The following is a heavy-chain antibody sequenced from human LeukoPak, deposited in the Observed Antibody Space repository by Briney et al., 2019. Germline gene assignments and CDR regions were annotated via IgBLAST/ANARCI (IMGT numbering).Heavy chain of an antibody. CDR3: AKATPLGYSYGHGGFDP. D-gene: IGHD5-18*01. V-gene: IGHV3-23*01. Sequence: PGGSLRLSCAASGFTVSSNYMSWVRQAPGKGLEWVSAISGSGGSTYYADSVKGRFTISRDNSKNTLYLQMNSLRAEDTAVYYCAKATPLGYSYGHGGFDPWGQGTLVTVSS. CDR1: GFTVSSNY. J-gene: IGHJ5*02. CDR2: ISGSGGST.